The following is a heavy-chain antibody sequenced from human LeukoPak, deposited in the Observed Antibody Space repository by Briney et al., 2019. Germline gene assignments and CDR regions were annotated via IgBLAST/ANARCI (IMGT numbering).Heavy chain of an antibody. CDR2: INPNSGGT. J-gene: IGHJ4*02. V-gene: IGHV1-2*02. CDR1: GYTFTGYY. Sequence: ASVKVSCKASGYTFTGYYMHWVRQAPGQGLEWMGWINPNSGGTNYAQKFQGRVTMTRDTSISTAYMELSRLRSDDTAVYYCAAGGGPPDYYDSSGYYSWGQGTLVTVSS. CDR3: AAGGGPPDYYDSSGYYS. D-gene: IGHD3-22*01.